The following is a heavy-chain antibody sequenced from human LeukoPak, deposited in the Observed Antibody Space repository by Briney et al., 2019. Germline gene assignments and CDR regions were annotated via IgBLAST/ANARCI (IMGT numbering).Heavy chain of an antibody. CDR3: AGLDSGGYYHDY. D-gene: IGHD3-22*01. CDR2: IYYSGST. J-gene: IGHJ4*02. V-gene: IGHV4-59*12. CDR1: GCTISSYY. Sequence: SETLSLTCPVSGCTISSYYWHWIRQPPGKGLEWIGYIYYSGSTNYNPSLKSRVTISVDTSKNQFSLKLSSVTAADTAVYYCAGLDSGGYYHDYWGQGTLVTVSS.